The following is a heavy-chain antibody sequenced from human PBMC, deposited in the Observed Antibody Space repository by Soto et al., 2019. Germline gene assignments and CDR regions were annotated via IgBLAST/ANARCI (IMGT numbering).Heavy chain of an antibody. CDR3: AKGVRYYDILTGTPYYYYYYYMDV. D-gene: IGHD3-9*01. CDR1: GFTFSSYA. Sequence: GGSLRLSCAASGFTFSSYAMSWVRQAPGKGLEWVSAISGSGGSTYYADSVKGRFTISRDNSKNTLYLQMNSLRAEDTAVYYCAKGVRYYDILTGTPYYYYYYYMDVWGKGTKVTVSS. J-gene: IGHJ6*03. V-gene: IGHV3-23*01. CDR2: ISGSGGST.